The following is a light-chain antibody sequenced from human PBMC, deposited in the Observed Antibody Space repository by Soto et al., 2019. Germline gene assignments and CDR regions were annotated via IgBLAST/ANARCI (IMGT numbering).Light chain of an antibody. CDR2: RNN. CDR1: SSNIGAGYD. J-gene: IGLJ2*01. CDR3: QSYDSSLSGWGI. Sequence: QSVLTQPPSVSGAPGQRVTISCTGSSSNIGAGYDVYWYQQLPGTAPKLLIYRNNNRPSGVPGRFSGSKSGTSASLAITGLPAEDEADYYCQSYDSSLSGWGIFGGGTKVTVL. V-gene: IGLV1-40*01.